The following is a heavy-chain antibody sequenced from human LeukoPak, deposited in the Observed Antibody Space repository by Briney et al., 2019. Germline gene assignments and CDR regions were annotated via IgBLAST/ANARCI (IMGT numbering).Heavy chain of an antibody. CDR3: ARDRVRFHDY. D-gene: IGHD4-17*01. V-gene: IGHV1-2*02. CDR1: GYTFTGYY. J-gene: IGHJ4*02. Sequence: ASVKVSCKASGYTFTGYYIHWVRQAPGQGLEWMGWINPNSGDTNYAQKFQGRVTMTRDTSISTAYMELSSLRSDDTAVYYCARDRVRFHDYWGQGTLVSVSS. CDR2: INPNSGDT.